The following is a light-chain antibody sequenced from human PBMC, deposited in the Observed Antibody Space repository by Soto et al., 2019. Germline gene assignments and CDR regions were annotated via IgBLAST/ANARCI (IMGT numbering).Light chain of an antibody. Sequence: DIVMTQSPDSLAVSLGERATMNCKCSRSVLYKSNNKNHLAWYQQKPGQPPQLIIYWASTRESGVPERFSGSGSGTDFTLTISRLEPEDLAVFYCQQYAESPITFGQGTRLEIK. CDR3: QQYAESPIT. CDR1: RSVLYKSNNKNH. V-gene: IGKV4-1*01. J-gene: IGKJ5*01. CDR2: WAS.